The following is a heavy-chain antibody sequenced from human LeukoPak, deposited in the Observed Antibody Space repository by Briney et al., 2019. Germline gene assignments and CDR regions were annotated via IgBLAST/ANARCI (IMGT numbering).Heavy chain of an antibody. Sequence: GGSLRLSCAASGFTFSSYGMHWVRQAPGKGLEWVAFIRYDGSNKYYADSVKGRFTISRDNSKNTLYLQMNSLRTEDTAVYYCARDFQWEPTGGYYYGMDVWGQGTTVAVSS. CDR2: IRYDGSNK. V-gene: IGHV3-30*02. D-gene: IGHD1-26*01. CDR1: GFTFSSYG. CDR3: ARDFQWEPTGGYYYGMDV. J-gene: IGHJ6*02.